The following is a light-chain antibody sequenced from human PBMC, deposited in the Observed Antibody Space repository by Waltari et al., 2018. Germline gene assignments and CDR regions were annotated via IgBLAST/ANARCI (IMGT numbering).Light chain of an antibody. CDR3: QQSDSMPFT. Sequence: IQMTQSPSSLSASVGDRVSITCRTSQSISSYLNWYQQKPGKAPKLLIYDASTLQSGVPSRFSGSGSGTDFTLTISSLQPEDFATYHCQQSDSMPFTFGGGTKVEIK. CDR1: QSISSY. CDR2: DAS. V-gene: IGKV1-39*01. J-gene: IGKJ4*01.